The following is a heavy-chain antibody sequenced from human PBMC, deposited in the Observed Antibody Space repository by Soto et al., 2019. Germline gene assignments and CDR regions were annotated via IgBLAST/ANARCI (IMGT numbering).Heavy chain of an antibody. J-gene: IGHJ5*02. CDR3: ARLYCDSTLFYTDWFDP. CDR1: GYSFSTYD. D-gene: IGHD2-2*02. V-gene: IGHV1-8*01. CDR2: VNPKSGNT. Sequence: QVQLVQSGAEVKKPGASVKVSCKASGYSFSTYDINWVRQAAGQGLEWMGWVNPKSGNTDYAQRFRGRVTMASNTSISTAYMELSALTPEDTAVYYCARLYCDSTLFYTDWFDPRGQGTMVNVSS.